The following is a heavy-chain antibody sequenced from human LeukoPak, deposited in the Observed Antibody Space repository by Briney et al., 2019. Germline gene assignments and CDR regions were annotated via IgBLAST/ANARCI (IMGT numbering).Heavy chain of an antibody. V-gene: IGHV3-48*01. CDR2: ITGSSSK. D-gene: IGHD5-24*01. CDR1: GFTFSSYD. J-gene: IGHJ4*02. Sequence: PGGSLRLPCAASGFTFSSYDMNWVRQAPGKGLEWVSQITGSSSKYYADSVRGRFTISRDNAENSLYLQMNSLRAEDTAVYYCAKSGYNRFDYWGQGTLVTVSS. CDR3: AKSGYNRFDY.